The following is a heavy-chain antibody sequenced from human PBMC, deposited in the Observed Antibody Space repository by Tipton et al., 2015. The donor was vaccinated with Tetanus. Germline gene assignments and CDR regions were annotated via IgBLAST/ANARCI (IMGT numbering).Heavy chain of an antibody. D-gene: IGHD2/OR15-2a*01. CDR3: AREASLTTSY. CDR2: IWYDGTTK. J-gene: IGHJ1*01. V-gene: IGHV3-33*01. CDR1: GVAFSSFA. Sequence: SGVAFSSFAMHWVRQAPGKGLEWVAVIWYDGTTKYYADSVNGRFTISRDNSKNTLFLQMNSLRAEDTAVYYCAREASLTTSYWGQGTLVTVSS.